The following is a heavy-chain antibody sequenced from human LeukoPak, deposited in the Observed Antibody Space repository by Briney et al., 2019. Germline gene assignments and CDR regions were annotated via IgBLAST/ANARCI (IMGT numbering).Heavy chain of an antibody. CDR1: GFTFSSYW. CDR3: AKGEGYNLRY. V-gene: IGHV3-43*02. CDR2: ISGDGGST. Sequence: GGSLRLSCAASGFTFSSYWMHWVRQAPGKGLVWVSLISGDGGSTYYADSVKGRFTISRDNSKNSLYLQMNSLRTEDTALYCCAKGEGYNLRYWGQGTLVTVSS. D-gene: IGHD5-24*01. J-gene: IGHJ4*02.